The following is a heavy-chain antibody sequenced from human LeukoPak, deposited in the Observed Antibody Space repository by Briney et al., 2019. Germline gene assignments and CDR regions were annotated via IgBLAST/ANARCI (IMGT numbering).Heavy chain of an antibody. Sequence: GASVKVSCKASGYTFTSYAMHWVRQAPRQRLEWMGWINAGNGNTKYSQKFQGRVTITRDTSASTAFMELSSLRSEDTAVYYCARAPTYYDFWSGYGYYYYYYGMGVWGQGTTVTVSS. D-gene: IGHD3-3*01. V-gene: IGHV1-3*01. CDR2: INAGNGNT. J-gene: IGHJ6*02. CDR1: GYTFTSYA. CDR3: ARAPTYYDFWSGYGYYYYYYGMGV.